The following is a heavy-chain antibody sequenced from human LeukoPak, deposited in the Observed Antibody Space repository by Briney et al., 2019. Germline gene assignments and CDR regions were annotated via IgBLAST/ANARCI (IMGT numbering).Heavy chain of an antibody. V-gene: IGHV3-23*01. Sequence: GGSLRLSGAASGFTFSNYAMGWVRQASGKGLEWVSAISGSGDSTYYADSVKGRFTISRDNSKNTLYLQMNSLRADDTAVYFCAKAAIAAAVTPYYYMDVWVKGTTVTVSS. CDR3: AKAAIAAAVTPYYYMDV. D-gene: IGHD6-13*01. J-gene: IGHJ6*03. CDR2: ISGSGDST. CDR1: GFTFSNYA.